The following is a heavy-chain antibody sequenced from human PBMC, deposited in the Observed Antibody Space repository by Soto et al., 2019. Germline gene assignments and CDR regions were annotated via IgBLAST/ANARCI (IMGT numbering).Heavy chain of an antibody. V-gene: IGHV1-69*13. Sequence: SVKVSCKASGGTFSSYAISWVRQAPGQGLEWMGGIIPIFGTANYAQKFQGRVTITADESTSTAYMELSSLRSEDTAVYYCARVTGGSGPTYDYWGQGTLVTVSS. J-gene: IGHJ4*02. D-gene: IGHD3-10*01. CDR2: IIPIFGTA. CDR1: GGTFSSYA. CDR3: ARVTGGSGPTYDY.